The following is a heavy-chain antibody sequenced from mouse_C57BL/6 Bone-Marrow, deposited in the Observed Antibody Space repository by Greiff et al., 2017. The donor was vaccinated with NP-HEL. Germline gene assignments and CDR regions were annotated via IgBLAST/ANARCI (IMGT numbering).Heavy chain of an antibody. J-gene: IGHJ1*03. Sequence: EVKLVESGGGLVQPGRSLRLSCATSGFTFSDFYMEWVRQAPGKGLEWIAASRNKANDYTTEYSASVKGRFIVSRDTSQSILYLQMNALRAEDTAIYYCARDGYYYGSSTYWYFDVWGTGTTVTVSS. D-gene: IGHD1-1*01. CDR1: GFTFSDFY. V-gene: IGHV7-1*01. CDR3: ARDGYYYGSSTYWYFDV. CDR2: SRNKANDYTT.